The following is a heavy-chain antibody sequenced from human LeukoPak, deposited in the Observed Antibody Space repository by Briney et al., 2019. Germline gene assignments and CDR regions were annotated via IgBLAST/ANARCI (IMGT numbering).Heavy chain of an antibody. D-gene: IGHD3-3*01. Sequence: GASVKVSCKASGYTFTGYYMHWVRQAPAQGLEWMGWINPKSGATNCAQKFQGRVTMTRDTSISTAYVELSSLRSEDMAVYYCARARYETRIWPKSRYDYYHYMDVWGKGTTVTVSS. CDR2: INPKSGAT. CDR3: ARARYETRIWPKSRYDYYHYMDV. V-gene: IGHV1-2*02. J-gene: IGHJ6*03. CDR1: GYTFTGYY.